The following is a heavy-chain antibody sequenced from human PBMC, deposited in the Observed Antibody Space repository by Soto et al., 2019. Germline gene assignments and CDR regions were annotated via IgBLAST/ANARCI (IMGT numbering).Heavy chain of an antibody. CDR2: IYYSGST. D-gene: IGHD6-13*01. CDR3: ARGDSSSWYSNNWFDP. V-gene: IGHV4-31*03. CDR1: GGSISSGGYY. J-gene: IGHJ5*02. Sequence: SETLSLTCTVSGGSISSGGYYWSWIRQHPGKGLEWIGYIYYSGSTYYNPSLKSRVTISVDTSKNQFSLKLGSVTAADTAVYYCARGDSSSWYSNNWFDPWGQGTLVTVSS.